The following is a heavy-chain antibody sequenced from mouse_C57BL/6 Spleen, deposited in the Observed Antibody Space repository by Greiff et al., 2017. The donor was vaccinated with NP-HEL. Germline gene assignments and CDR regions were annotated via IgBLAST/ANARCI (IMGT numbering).Heavy chain of an antibody. CDR2: ISNLAYSI. Sequence: EVKLMESGGGLVQPGGSLKLSCAASGFTFRDYGMAWVRQAPRKGPEWVAFISNLAYSIYYADTVTGRFTISRENAKNTLYLEMSSLRSEDTAMYYCARHDYGSRAFDYWGQGTTLTVSS. D-gene: IGHD1-1*01. CDR3: ARHDYGSRAFDY. CDR1: GFTFRDYG. J-gene: IGHJ2*01. V-gene: IGHV5-15*01.